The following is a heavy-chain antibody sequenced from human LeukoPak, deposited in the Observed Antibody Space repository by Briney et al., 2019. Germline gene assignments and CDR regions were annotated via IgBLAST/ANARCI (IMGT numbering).Heavy chain of an antibody. CDR3: AKDPTYYYDSSGYYLGY. Sequence: AGGSLRLSCAASGSTFSTNATSWVRQPPGKGMEWVPAISGGGGSTYYADSVKGRFTISRDNSKNTLYLQMNSLRAEDTAVYYCAKDPTYYYDSSGYYLGYWGQGTLVTVSS. CDR1: GSTFSTNA. D-gene: IGHD3-22*01. V-gene: IGHV3-23*01. J-gene: IGHJ4*02. CDR2: ISGGGGST.